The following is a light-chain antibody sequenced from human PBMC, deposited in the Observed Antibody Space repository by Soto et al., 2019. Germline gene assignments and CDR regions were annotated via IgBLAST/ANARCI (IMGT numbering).Light chain of an antibody. J-gene: IGKJ1*01. Sequence: DIQMTQSPSTLSASVGDRVTITCWASQSISSWLAWYQQKPGKAPKLLIYDSSSLESGVPSRFSGSGSGTEFTLTISSLQPDDFATYYCQQYSRYSPWTFGQGTKVEIK. CDR2: DSS. CDR3: QQYSRYSPWT. CDR1: QSISSW. V-gene: IGKV1-5*01.